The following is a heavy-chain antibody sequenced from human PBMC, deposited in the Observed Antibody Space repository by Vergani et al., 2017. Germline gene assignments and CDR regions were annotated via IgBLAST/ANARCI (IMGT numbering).Heavy chain of an antibody. V-gene: IGHV5-51*01. Sequence: EVELVPSGPEMRKPGESLKISCKGSEYSFGNYWIGWVRQMPGKGLECMGIIYPADSDTRYSPYFQGQVTISADKYISTAFLQWDSLKASDTALYYCARHTTYTDSWGQGTLVTVSS. J-gene: IGHJ4*02. CDR2: IYPADSDT. CDR3: ARHTTYTDS. CDR1: EYSFGNYW. D-gene: IGHD1-1*01.